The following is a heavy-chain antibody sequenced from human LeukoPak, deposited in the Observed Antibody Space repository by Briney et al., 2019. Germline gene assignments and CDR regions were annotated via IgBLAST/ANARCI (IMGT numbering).Heavy chain of an antibody. CDR2: ISYSGNT. V-gene: IGHV4-39*01. CDR3: ARQRGYSYAPGYFDY. CDR1: GGSIISSDYH. J-gene: IGHJ4*02. Sequence: SETLSLTCTVSGGSIISSDYHWGWVRQPPGKGLEWIGTISYSGNTDYNPSLRSRVTISVDTSNNQFSLRLGSVTAADTAVYYCARQRGYSYAPGYFDYWGQGTLVTVSS. D-gene: IGHD5-18*01.